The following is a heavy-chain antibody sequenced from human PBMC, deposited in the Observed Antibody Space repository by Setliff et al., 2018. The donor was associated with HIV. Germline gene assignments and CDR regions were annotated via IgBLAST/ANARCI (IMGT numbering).Heavy chain of an antibody. CDR2: IFYTGST. V-gene: IGHV4-39*02. D-gene: IGHD4-17*01. Sequence: PSETLSLTCSVSGAPVSSGRYYWGWIRQPPGKGLEWIGYIFYTGSTYYSPSLKSRVTISVDTSKNHFSLKLNSVTAADTAVYYCARERTLMTTVTTGDAFDIWGQGTMVTVSS. CDR3: ARERTLMTTVTTGDAFDI. CDR1: GAPVSSGRYY. J-gene: IGHJ3*02.